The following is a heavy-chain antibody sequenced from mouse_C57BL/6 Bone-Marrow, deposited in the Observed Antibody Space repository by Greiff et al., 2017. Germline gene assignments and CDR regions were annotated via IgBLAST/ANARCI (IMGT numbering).Heavy chain of an antibody. CDR1: GYTFTSYW. J-gene: IGHJ1*03. D-gene: IGHD1-1*01. CDR2: IDPSDSYT. Sequence: VQLQQPGAELVMPGASVKLSCKASGYTFTSYWMHWVKQRPGQGLAWIGEIDPSDSYTNYNQKFKGKSTLTVDKSSSTAYMQLSSLTSEDSAVYYCARDWGDGSSWGDWYFDVWGTGTTVTVSS. V-gene: IGHV1-69*01. CDR3: ARDWGDGSSWGDWYFDV.